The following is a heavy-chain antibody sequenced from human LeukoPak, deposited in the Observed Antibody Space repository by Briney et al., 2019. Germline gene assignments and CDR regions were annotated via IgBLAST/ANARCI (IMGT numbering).Heavy chain of an antibody. Sequence: GASVKVSCKASGYTFTGYYMHWVRQAPGQGLEWMGWINPNSGGTNYAQKFQGRVTMTRDTSISTAYMELSRLRSDDTAVYYCARVGTAMVSYAFDIWGQGTMVTVSS. D-gene: IGHD5-18*01. J-gene: IGHJ3*02. V-gene: IGHV1-2*02. CDR2: INPNSGGT. CDR1: GYTFTGYY. CDR3: ARVGTAMVSYAFDI.